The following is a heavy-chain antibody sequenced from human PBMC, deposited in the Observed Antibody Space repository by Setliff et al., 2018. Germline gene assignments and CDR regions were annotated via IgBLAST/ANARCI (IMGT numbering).Heavy chain of an antibody. D-gene: IGHD2-2*02. Sequence: ETLSLTCTVSGGSISSSTYYWGWIRQPPGKGLEWIGSIYYSGSTYYNPSLKSRVTIFVDTSRNQFSLKLSSVTAAGTAVYYCARQWTDCTSANCYTMAYYYYYMDVWGKGTTVTVSS. CDR1: GGSISSSTYY. V-gene: IGHV4-39*01. CDR3: ARQWTDCTSANCYTMAYYYYYMDV. J-gene: IGHJ6*03. CDR2: IYYSGST.